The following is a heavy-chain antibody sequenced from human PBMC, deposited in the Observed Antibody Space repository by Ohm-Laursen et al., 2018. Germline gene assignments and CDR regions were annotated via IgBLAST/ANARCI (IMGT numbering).Heavy chain of an antibody. CDR2: IYYSGTT. J-gene: IGHJ3*02. Sequence: SETLSLTCTVSGAPISTHHWSWIRQPLGKGLEWIGYIYYSGTTNYNPSLKSRFTISLNTSKNQFSLKLSSVTAADTAVYYCARRGHAFDIWGQGTMVTVSS. V-gene: IGHV4-59*11. CDR1: GAPISTHH. CDR3: ARRGHAFDI.